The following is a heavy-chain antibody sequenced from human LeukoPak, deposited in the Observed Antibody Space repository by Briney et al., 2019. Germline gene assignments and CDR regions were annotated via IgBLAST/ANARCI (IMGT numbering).Heavy chain of an antibody. D-gene: IGHD3-3*01. CDR1: GGSINNYY. V-gene: IGHV4-59*01. J-gene: IGHJ6*03. CDR2: IYYSGST. Sequence: SETLSLTCTVSGGSINNYYWNWIRQPPGKGLEWIGYIYYSGSTNYNPSLKSRVTISVDTSKNQFSLKLSSVTAADTAVYYCASSGDDFWSGYYNRYYYYMDVWGKGTTVTVSS. CDR3: ASSGDDFWSGYYNRYYYYMDV.